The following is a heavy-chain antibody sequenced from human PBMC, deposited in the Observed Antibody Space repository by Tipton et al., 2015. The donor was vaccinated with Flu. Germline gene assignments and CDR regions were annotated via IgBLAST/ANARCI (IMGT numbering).Heavy chain of an antibody. V-gene: IGHV4-38-2*01. J-gene: IGHJ4*02. Sequence: TLSLTCVVSGYSISTGYYWGWSRQPPGKGLEWIGSVSHSGNTYYEPSLKSRVTISLDTFQNHFSLKLISVTAADTAVYYCSRSTYYYGSGTSDYWGQGTLVTVSS. D-gene: IGHD3-10*01. CDR3: SRSTYYYGSGTSDY. CDR1: GYSISTGYY. CDR2: VSHSGNT.